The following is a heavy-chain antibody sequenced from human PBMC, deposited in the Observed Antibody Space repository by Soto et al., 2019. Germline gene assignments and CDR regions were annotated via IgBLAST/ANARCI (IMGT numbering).Heavy chain of an antibody. D-gene: IGHD3-3*01. CDR2: INPNSGGT. J-gene: IGHJ4*02. CDR3: ARGRFLEWYLDY. Sequence: ASVKVSCKASGYTFTGYYMHWVRQAPGQGLEWMGWINPNSGGTNYAQKFQGWVTMTRDTSISTAYMELSRLRSDDTAVYYCARGRFLEWYLDYWGQGTLVTVSS. CDR1: GYTFTGYY. V-gene: IGHV1-2*04.